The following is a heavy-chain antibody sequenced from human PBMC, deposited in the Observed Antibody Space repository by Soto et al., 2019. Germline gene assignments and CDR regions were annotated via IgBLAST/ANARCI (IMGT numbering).Heavy chain of an antibody. Sequence: TSETLSLTCAVSGGSISSGGYSWSWIRQPPGKGLEWIGYIYHSGSTYYNPSLKSRVTISVDTSKNQLSLKLNSVTTADTAVYYCARLTYYDFWSGYVLDYWGPGTLVTVSS. V-gene: IGHV4-30-2*01. CDR2: IYHSGST. CDR3: ARLTYYDFWSGYVLDY. D-gene: IGHD3-3*01. CDR1: GGSISSGGYS. J-gene: IGHJ4*02.